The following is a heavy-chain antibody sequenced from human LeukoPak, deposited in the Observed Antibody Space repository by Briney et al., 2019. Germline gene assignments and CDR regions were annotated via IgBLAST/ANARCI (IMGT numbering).Heavy chain of an antibody. D-gene: IGHD2-21*02. CDR2: THYSGST. CDR1: GGSISSYY. V-gene: IGHV4-59*01. CDR3: ASGYCGGACQLGGVDM. J-gene: IGHJ3*02. Sequence: SETLSLTCTVSGGSISSYYWSWLRQLPGKGLEYIGYTHYSGSTNYNPSLKSRVTISLDTSGNQFSLKLGSVTAADTAVYYCASGYCGGACQLGGVDMWGQGTMVTVSS.